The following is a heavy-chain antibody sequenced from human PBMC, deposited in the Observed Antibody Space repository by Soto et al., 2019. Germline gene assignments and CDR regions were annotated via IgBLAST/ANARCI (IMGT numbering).Heavy chain of an antibody. CDR3: AKDGVATLSPYYFDC. J-gene: IGHJ4*02. D-gene: IGHD5-12*01. Sequence: EVQVLESGGGLVQPGGSLRLSCAVSGFTFSDYAMTWVRQAPGKGLEWVSTISGGGGTTNYADSVKGRLTISRDNSRNTLYLQMDSLRAEDTAVYYCAKDGVATLSPYYFDCWGQGTLVTVSS. CDR2: ISGGGGTT. V-gene: IGHV3-23*01. CDR1: GFTFSDYA.